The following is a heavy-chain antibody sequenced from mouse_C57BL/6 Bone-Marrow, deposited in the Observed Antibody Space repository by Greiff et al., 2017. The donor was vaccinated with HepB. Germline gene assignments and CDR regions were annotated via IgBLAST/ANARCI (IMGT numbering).Heavy chain of an antibody. CDR3: ARHRMITTRRRSHWYFDV. Sequence: VMLVESGGGLVKPGGSLKLSCAASGFTFSSYTMSWVRQTPEKRLEWVATISGGGGNTYYPDSVKGRFTISRDNAKTTLYLQMSSLRSEDTALYYCARHRMITTRRRSHWYFDVWGTGTTVTVSS. CDR2: ISGGGGNT. J-gene: IGHJ1*03. CDR1: GFTFSSYT. V-gene: IGHV5-9*01. D-gene: IGHD2-4*01.